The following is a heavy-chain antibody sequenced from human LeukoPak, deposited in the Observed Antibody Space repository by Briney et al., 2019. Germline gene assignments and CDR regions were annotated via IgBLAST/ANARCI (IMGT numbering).Heavy chain of an antibody. CDR2: INPNSGGT. Sequence: GASVKVSCKASGYTFTGYYMHWVRQAPGQGLEWMGWINPNSGGTNYAQKFQGRVTMTRDTSISTAYMELSRLRSDDTAVYYCARGRPGIAAAGENDYWGQGTLVTVSS. CDR1: GYTFTGYY. D-gene: IGHD6-13*01. CDR3: ARGRPGIAAAGENDY. J-gene: IGHJ4*02. V-gene: IGHV1-2*02.